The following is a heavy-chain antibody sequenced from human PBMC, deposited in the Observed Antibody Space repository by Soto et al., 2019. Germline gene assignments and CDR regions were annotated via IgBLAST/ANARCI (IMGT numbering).Heavy chain of an antibody. D-gene: IGHD2-2*01. CDR3: ARVSPQPEPYAFDY. J-gene: IGHJ4*02. CDR1: GFIFSSHG. Sequence: PGGSLRLSCAASGFIFSSHGMHWVRQAPGKGLEWVAVILFDGSNKYYEDSVRGGFTISRDNSKNTLYLQMSSLRADDTAVYYCARVSPQPEPYAFDYWGQGVLV. CDR2: ILFDGSNK. V-gene: IGHV3-33*01.